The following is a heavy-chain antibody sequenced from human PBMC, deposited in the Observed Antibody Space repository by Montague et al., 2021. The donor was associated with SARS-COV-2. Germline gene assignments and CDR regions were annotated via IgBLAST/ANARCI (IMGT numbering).Heavy chain of an antibody. V-gene: IGHV6-1*01. D-gene: IGHD3-10*01. CDR1: GDSVSSSSAA. Sequence: CAISGDSVSSSSAAWNWIRQSPSRGLEWLGRTYYRSKWYNDYAVXVKSRITINPDTSKNQFSLQLNSVTPEDTAVYYCARGLWFGELLSLYYYYGMDVWGQGTTVTVSS. CDR3: ARGLWFGELLSLYYYYGMDV. CDR2: TYYRSKWYN. J-gene: IGHJ6*02.